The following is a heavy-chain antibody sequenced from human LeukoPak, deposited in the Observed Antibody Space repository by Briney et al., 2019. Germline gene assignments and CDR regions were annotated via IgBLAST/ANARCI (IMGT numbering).Heavy chain of an antibody. J-gene: IGHJ4*02. D-gene: IGHD4-17*01. CDR1: GYTFTGYY. CDR3: VRRGGHGDSYYRYYFDY. V-gene: IGHV1-2*06. CDR2: INPNSGGT. Sequence: GASVKVSCKASGYTFTGYYMHWVRQAPGQGLEWMGRINPNSGGTNYAQKFQGRVTMTRDTSISTAYMELSRLRSDDTAVYYCVRRGGHGDSYYRYYFDYWGQGTLVTVSS.